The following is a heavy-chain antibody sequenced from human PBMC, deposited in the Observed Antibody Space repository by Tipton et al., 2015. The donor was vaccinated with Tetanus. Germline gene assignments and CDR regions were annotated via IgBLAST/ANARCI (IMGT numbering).Heavy chain of an antibody. D-gene: IGHD6-19*01. CDR1: GGSISSSNW. CDR3: ARGPKHWLTAGQVY. V-gene: IGHV4-4*02. J-gene: IGHJ4*02. Sequence: TLSLTCAVSGGSISSSNWWSWVRQSPGKGLEWIGEIHLSGSTSYNPPLKSRVSMSVDKSKNQFSLKLNSVTAADSAIYYCARGPKHWLTAGQVYWGQGILVTVSS. CDR2: IHLSGST.